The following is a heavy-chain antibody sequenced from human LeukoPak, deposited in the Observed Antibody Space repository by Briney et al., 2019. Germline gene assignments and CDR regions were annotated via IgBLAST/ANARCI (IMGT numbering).Heavy chain of an antibody. D-gene: IGHD2-8*02. CDR2: ISSNGGSS. CDR3: VKDLVGLKDY. V-gene: IGHV3-64D*09. Sequence: PGGSLRLSCSASGFTFSSYAMHWVRQAPGKGLEYVSGISSNGGSSYYADSLKGRFTISRDNSKNTPYLQMSSLRAEDTAVYYCVKDLVGLKDYWGQGTLVTVSS. J-gene: IGHJ4*02. CDR1: GFTFSSYA.